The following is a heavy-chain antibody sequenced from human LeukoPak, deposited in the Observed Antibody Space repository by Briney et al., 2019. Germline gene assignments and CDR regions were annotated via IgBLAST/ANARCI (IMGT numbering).Heavy chain of an antibody. CDR1: GGSISSSSYY. D-gene: IGHD3-22*01. J-gene: IGHJ3*02. V-gene: IGHV4-39*01. CDR3: AKGIVVVIYAFDI. CDR2: IYYRGST. Sequence: SETLSLTCTVSGGSISSSSYYWGWIRQPPGKGLEWIGSIYYRGSTYYNPSLKSRVTISVDTSKNQFSLKLSSVTAADTAVYYCAKGIVVVIYAFDIWGQGTMVTVSS.